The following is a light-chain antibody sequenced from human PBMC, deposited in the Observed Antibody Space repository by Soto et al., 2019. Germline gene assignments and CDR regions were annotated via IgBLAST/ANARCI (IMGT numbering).Light chain of an antibody. Sequence: EIVLTQSPATLSLSPGERATLSCRASQSISTYLAWYQQKPGQAPRLFIYDASNRATGIPARFSGSGSGTDVTLTISSLEPEDFAVYYCQQRSKWPITFGQGTRLEIK. CDR1: QSISTY. CDR2: DAS. J-gene: IGKJ5*01. CDR3: QQRSKWPIT. V-gene: IGKV3-11*01.